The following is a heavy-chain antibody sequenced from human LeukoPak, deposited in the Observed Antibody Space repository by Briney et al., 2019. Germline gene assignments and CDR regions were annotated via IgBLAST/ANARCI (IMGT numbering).Heavy chain of an antibody. J-gene: IGHJ4*02. CDR2: IYYSGST. V-gene: IGHV4-39*01. Sequence: SSETLSLTCTVSGGSISSSFYYWGWIRQPPGKGLEWIGSIYYSGSTYYNPSLKSRVTISVDTSKNQFSLKLSSVTAADTAVYYCARTGYLGIDYWGQGTLVTVSS. D-gene: IGHD5-12*01. CDR1: GGSISSSFYY. CDR3: ARTGYLGIDY.